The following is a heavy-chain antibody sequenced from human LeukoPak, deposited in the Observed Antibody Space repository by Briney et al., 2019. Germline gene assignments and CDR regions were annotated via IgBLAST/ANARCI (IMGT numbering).Heavy chain of an antibody. J-gene: IGHJ4*02. Sequence: PSETLSLTCAVSGYSISSDFYWGWIRQPPGKGQEWIGSIYHSGRTYYNPSLKSRVTISVDTSKNQFSLQLSSVTAADTAVYYCASQNNRRITIFGVVISPFDYWGQGTLVTVSS. CDR2: IYHSGRT. V-gene: IGHV4-38-2*01. CDR3: ASQNNRRITIFGVVISPFDY. CDR1: GYSISSDFY. D-gene: IGHD3-3*01.